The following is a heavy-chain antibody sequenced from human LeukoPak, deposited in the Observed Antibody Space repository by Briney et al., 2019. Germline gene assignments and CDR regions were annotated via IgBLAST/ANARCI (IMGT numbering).Heavy chain of an antibody. Sequence: ASVEVSCKASGYTFTGYYIHWVRQAPGQGLEWMGWMNPNSGNTGYAQKFQGRVTITRNTSISTAYMELSSLRSEDTAVYYCARSKLGTFHWGQGTLVTVSS. D-gene: IGHD1-26*01. V-gene: IGHV1-8*03. CDR1: GYTFTGYY. CDR3: ARSKLGTFH. CDR2: MNPNSGNT. J-gene: IGHJ4*02.